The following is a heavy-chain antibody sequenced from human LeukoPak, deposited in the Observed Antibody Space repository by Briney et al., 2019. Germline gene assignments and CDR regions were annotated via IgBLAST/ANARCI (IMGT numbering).Heavy chain of an antibody. CDR1: GFTFSNAW. CDR3: ATESYDYT. J-gene: IGHJ5*02. CDR2: IRSNSDGGTI. D-gene: IGHD4-11*01. V-gene: IGHV3-15*07. Sequence: PGGSLRLSCAASGFTFSNAWMNWVRQAPGKGLEWVGRIRSNSDGGTIDYSASVKDRFTLSRDDSKATLYLQLNSLQTAGTAVYSCATESYDYTWGQGTVVTVSS.